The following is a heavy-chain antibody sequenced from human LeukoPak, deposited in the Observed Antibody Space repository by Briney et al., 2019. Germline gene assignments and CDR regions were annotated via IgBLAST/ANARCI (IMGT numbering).Heavy chain of an antibody. CDR1: GFTFSSYG. Sequence: PGGSLRLSCAASGFTFSSYGMHWVRQAPGKGLEWVAVISYDGSNKYYADSVKGRFTISRDSSKNTLYLQMNSLRAEDTAVYYCAKERAVAGILWYYGMDVWGQGTTVTVSS. J-gene: IGHJ6*02. V-gene: IGHV3-30*18. CDR3: AKERAVAGILWYYGMDV. D-gene: IGHD6-19*01. CDR2: ISYDGSNK.